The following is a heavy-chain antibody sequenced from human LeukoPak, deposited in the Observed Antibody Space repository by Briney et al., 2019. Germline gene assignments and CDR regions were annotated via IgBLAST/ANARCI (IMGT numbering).Heavy chain of an antibody. CDR2: TDTSGNYI. CDR3: ARGRSITLLRGVAMSDGFDT. D-gene: IGHD3-10*01. J-gene: IGHJ3*02. CDR1: GFTFSNYG. V-gene: IGHV3-21*01. Sequence: GGSLRLSCAASGFTFSNYGMNWVRQDPGNGLEWVSFTDTSGNYIYYGDSVKGRFTISRDKAKNLVFLQMNGLRAEDTAVYYCARGRSITLLRGVAMSDGFDTWGQGAMVAVSS.